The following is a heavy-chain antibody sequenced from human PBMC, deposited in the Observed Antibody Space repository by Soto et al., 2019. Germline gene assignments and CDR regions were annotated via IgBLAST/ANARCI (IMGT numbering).Heavy chain of an antibody. Sequence: QVQLVQSGAEVKKPGASVKVSCKASGYTFTSYAMPWVLQAPGQRLGWMGGINAGNGNTKYSQKFQGRVTITSDTSASTAYMELSSLRSEDTAVYYCASDLGGWPDYWGQGTLVTVSS. CDR1: GYTFTSYA. V-gene: IGHV1-3*01. CDR2: INAGNGNT. CDR3: ASDLGGWPDY. J-gene: IGHJ4*02. D-gene: IGHD2-15*01.